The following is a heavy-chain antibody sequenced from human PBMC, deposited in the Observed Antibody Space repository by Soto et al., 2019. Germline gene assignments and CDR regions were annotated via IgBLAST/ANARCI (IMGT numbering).Heavy chain of an antibody. CDR3: ARDDGHGIQPWLRRVYWFDP. CDR2: IKQDGSEK. D-gene: IGHD5-18*01. V-gene: IGHV3-7*01. Sequence: GGSLRLSCAASGFTFSSYWMSWVRQAPGKGLEWVANIKQDGSEKYYVDSVKGRFTISRDNAKNSLYLQMNSLRAEDTAVYYCARDDGHGIQPWLRRVYWFDPWGQGTLVTVSS. CDR1: GFTFSSYW. J-gene: IGHJ5*02.